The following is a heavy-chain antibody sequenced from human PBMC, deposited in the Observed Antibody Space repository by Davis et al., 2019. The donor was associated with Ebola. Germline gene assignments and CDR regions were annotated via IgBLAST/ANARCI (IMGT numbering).Heavy chain of an antibody. D-gene: IGHD3-3*01. V-gene: IGHV3-48*01. CDR2: ISSSSSTI. J-gene: IGHJ6*04. CDR3: ARSGLSFGVVKYHYGMDA. Sequence: GESLKISCAASGFTFTSYSMNWVRQAPGKGLDWVSYISSSSSTIYYADSVKGRFTISRDNSKKTLYLQMNSLRAEDTAVYYCARSGLSFGVVKYHYGMDAWGKGTTVTVSS. CDR1: GFTFTSYS.